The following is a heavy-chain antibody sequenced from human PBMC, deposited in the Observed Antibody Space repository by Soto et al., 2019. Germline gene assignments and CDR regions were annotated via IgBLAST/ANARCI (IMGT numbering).Heavy chain of an antibody. CDR2: ISGRGGST. CDR3: ARALDAVYYYYDMDY. CDR1: RFTFSSYA. V-gene: IGHV3-23*01. Sequence: GGSLRLSCAASRFTFSSYAMSWVRQAPGKGLDWVSGISGRGGSTYNADSAKGRFTISRDSSKNTLYLQMNSLRADDTSVYYYARALDAVYYYYDMDYWGKGTTVTVSS. J-gene: IGHJ6*03.